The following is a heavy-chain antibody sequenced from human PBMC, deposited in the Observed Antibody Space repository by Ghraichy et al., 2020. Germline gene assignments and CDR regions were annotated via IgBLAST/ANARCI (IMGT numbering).Heavy chain of an antibody. D-gene: IGHD5-12*01. V-gene: IGHV3-30*04. J-gene: IGHJ6*02. CDR2: ISHDGSNK. CDR3: ARDRLVATKSTRYYGMDV. CDR1: GFTFSSSA. Sequence: GESLNISCAASGFTFSSSAIHWVRQAPGKGLEWVAVISHDGSNKYYADSVKGRFTISRDNSKNTLYLQMNSLRAEDTAVYYCARDRLVATKSTRYYGMDVWGQGTTVTVSS.